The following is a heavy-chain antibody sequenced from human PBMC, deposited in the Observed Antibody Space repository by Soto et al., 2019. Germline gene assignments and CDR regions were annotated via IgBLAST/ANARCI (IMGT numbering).Heavy chain of an antibody. CDR3: ARGQVVAAQH. CDR2: IYHSGST. Sequence: PSEALSLTCALSGGSISSGGYSWSWIRQPPGKGLEWIGYIYHSGSTYYNPSLKSRVTVSVDRSKNQFSLKPSSVTAADTAVYYCARGQVVAAQHWGQGTLVTVSS. D-gene: IGHD2-15*01. J-gene: IGHJ4*02. V-gene: IGHV4-30-2*01. CDR1: GGSISSGGYS.